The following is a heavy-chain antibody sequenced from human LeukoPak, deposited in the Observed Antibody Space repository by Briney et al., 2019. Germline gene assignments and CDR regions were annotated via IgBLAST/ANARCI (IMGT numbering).Heavy chain of an antibody. CDR3: ARDRGYSTFDM. CDR1: GFTFSSYA. D-gene: IGHD5-18*01. Sequence: GGSLRLSCAASGFTFSSYAMSWVRQAPGKGLEWVSAISGSGGNTYYADSVKGRFTLSRDNSKSTLYLQMNSLRAEDTAVYYCARDRGYSTFDMWGQGTMVTVSS. CDR2: ISGSGGNT. J-gene: IGHJ3*02. V-gene: IGHV3-23*01.